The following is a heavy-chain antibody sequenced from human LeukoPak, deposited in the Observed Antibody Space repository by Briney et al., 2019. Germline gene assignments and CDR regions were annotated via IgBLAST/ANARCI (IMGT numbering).Heavy chain of an antibody. J-gene: IGHJ5*02. D-gene: IGHD3-9*01. CDR3: AKGYYDILNPNWFDP. Sequence: PGGSLRLSCAASGFTFDDYAMRWVRQAPGKGLEWVSGISWNSGSIGYADSVKGRFTISRDNAKNSLYLQMNSLRAEDTALYYCAKGYYDILNPNWFDPWAREPWSPSPQ. CDR2: ISWNSGSI. V-gene: IGHV3-9*01. CDR1: GFTFDDYA.